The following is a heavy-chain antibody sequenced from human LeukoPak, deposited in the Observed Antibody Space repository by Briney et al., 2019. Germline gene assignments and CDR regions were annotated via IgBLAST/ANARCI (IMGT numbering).Heavy chain of an antibody. J-gene: IGHJ4*02. Sequence: GGSLRLSCAASGFTFSTYRMNWVRQAPGKGLEWVPYISSSGSIIYYADSVKSRFTISRDNAKNSLYLQMNSLRAEDTALYYCARDLGMTDGDYVSYFDYWGQGTLVTVSS. D-gene: IGHD4-17*01. CDR2: ISSSGSII. CDR3: ARDLGMTDGDYVSYFDY. V-gene: IGHV3-48*04. CDR1: GFTFSTYR.